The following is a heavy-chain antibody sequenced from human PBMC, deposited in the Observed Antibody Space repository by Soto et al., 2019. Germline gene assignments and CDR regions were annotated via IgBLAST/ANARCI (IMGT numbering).Heavy chain of an antibody. CDR1: GFSLSTSGVG. D-gene: IGHD4-17*01. J-gene: IGHJ5*02. Sequence: QITLKESGPTLVKPTQTLTLTCTFSGFSLSTSGVGVGWVRQPPGKALEWLALIYWDDDKWYSPSLKTRLTITKDTSKNQVVLIMTNMDPVDTATYYCAHRLRGLTSRWFDPWGQGTLVTVSS. V-gene: IGHV2-5*02. CDR3: AHRLRGLTSRWFDP. CDR2: IYWDDDK.